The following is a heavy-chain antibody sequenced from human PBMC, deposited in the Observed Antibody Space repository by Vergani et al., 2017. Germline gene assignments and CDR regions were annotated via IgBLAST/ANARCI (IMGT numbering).Heavy chain of an antibody. D-gene: IGHD2-2*01. Sequence: QVQLIQSGAEVKKPGDSVRVSCKASGYTFSDYYLHWVRQAPGQGLEWMGWITPNSDDTKYAQNFQGRVTMTRDTSISTAYMELSRLRSDDTAVYYCARVPYCSSTSCYLRRNYGMDVWGQGTTVTVSS. CDR1: GYTFSDYY. V-gene: IGHV1-2*02. CDR2: ITPNSDDT. CDR3: ARVPYCSSTSCYLRRNYGMDV. J-gene: IGHJ6*02.